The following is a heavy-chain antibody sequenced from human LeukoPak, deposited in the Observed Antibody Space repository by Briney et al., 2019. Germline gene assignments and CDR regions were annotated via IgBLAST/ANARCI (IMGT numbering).Heavy chain of an antibody. V-gene: IGHV3-43*02. CDR1: GFTFDDYA. CDR2: ISGSGGSA. Sequence: PGGSLRLSCAASGFTFDDYAMHWVRQAPGKGLEWVSLISGSGGSANDGVYVKGLFTISRDNSKNSLYLPMNSLITEDTAFYYCAKDRYCSSTRCFAPVDYWGHGALVTVSS. J-gene: IGHJ4*01. CDR3: AKDRYCSSTRCFAPVDY. D-gene: IGHD2-2*01.